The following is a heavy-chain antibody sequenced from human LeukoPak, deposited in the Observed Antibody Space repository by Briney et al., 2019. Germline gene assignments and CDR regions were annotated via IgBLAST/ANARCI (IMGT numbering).Heavy chain of an antibody. CDR2: INSDGSIT. V-gene: IGHV3-74*01. CDR1: GFAFNRYW. Sequence: GGSLRLSCAASGFAFNRYWMHWVRRAPGKGLVWVSDINSDGSITRYADSVKGRFTISRDNAKNTLYLQMNSLRAEDTAVYYCASRDYTSSKYWGQGTLVTVSS. J-gene: IGHJ4*02. D-gene: IGHD2-2*02. CDR3: ASRDYTSSKY.